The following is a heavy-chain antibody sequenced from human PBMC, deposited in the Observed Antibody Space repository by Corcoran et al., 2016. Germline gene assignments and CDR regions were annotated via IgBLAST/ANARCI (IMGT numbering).Heavy chain of an antibody. CDR1: GFSLSTSGVG. D-gene: IGHD2-21*02. CDR2: IYWNDDK. V-gene: IGHV2-5*01. J-gene: IGHJ4*02. CDR3: AHSDVGGVVGTANPFDY. Sequence: QITLKESGPTLVKPTQTLTLTCTFSGFSLSTSGVGVGWIRQPPGKALEWLALIYWNDDKRYSPSLKSRLTITKDTSKNQVVLTMTNMDPVGTATYYCAHSDVGGVVGTANPFDYWGQGTLVTVSS.